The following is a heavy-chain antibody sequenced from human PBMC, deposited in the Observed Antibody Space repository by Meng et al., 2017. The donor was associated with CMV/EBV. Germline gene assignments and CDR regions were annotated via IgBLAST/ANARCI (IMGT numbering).Heavy chain of an antibody. V-gene: IGHV4-4*07. J-gene: IGHJ4*02. Sequence: VQLQESCPGLVKPSETLSLTCSVSGGFFSGFFWTWIRQPAGKGLEWIGRIYSTGGTNYNPSFESRVTISLDGSNNQFSLKLNSVTAADTAIYYCARERGDDSGYNFDSWGQGTLVTVSS. CDR3: ARERGDDSGYNFDS. D-gene: IGHD3-22*01. CDR2: IYSTGGT. CDR1: GGFFSGFF.